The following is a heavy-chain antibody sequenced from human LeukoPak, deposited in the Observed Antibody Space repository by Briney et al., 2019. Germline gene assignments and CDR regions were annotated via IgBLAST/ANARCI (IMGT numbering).Heavy chain of an antibody. CDR2: IYYSGST. Sequence: SSETLSLTCAVYGGSFSGYYWSWIRQPSGKGLEWIGYIYYSGSTNYNPSLKSRVTISVDTSKNQFSLKLSSVTAADTAVYYCASGGELDPDAFDIWGQGTMVTVSS. CDR1: GGSFSGYY. J-gene: IGHJ3*02. CDR3: ASGGELDPDAFDI. D-gene: IGHD1-26*01. V-gene: IGHV4-59*01.